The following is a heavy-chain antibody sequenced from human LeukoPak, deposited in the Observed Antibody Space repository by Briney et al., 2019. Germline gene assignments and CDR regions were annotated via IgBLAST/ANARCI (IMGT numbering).Heavy chain of an antibody. CDR2: INTDGSST. V-gene: IGHV3-74*01. CDR1: RFTFSNYW. J-gene: IGHJ4*02. Sequence: PGGSLRLSCAASRFTFSNYWMHWVRQAPGKGLVWVSRINTDGSSTSYADSVKGRFSISRDNAKNTLYLQMNSLRAEDTAVYYCAREGYCTGGNCYSLDYFDWWGQGTLVTVTS. CDR3: AREGYCTGGNCYSLDYFDW. D-gene: IGHD2-15*01.